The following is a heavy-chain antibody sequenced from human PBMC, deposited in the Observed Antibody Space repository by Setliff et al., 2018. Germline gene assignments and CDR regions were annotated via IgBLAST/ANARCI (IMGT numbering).Heavy chain of an antibody. J-gene: IGHJ4*02. CDR2: INHSGST. D-gene: IGHD3-3*01. CDR1: GGSFSGYY. V-gene: IGHV4-34*01. Sequence: LSLTCAVYGGSFSGYYWSWIRQPPGKGLEWIGEINHSGSTNYNPSLKSRVTISVDTSNNQFSLKLSSVTAADTAVYYCARLDNFWSGAIDYWCQGTLVPVSS. CDR3: ARLDNFWSGAIDY.